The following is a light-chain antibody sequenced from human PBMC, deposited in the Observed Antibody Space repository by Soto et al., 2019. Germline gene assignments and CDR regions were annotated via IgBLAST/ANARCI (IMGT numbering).Light chain of an antibody. CDR1: QSVSSN. CDR3: QQYNDWPLT. CDR2: GSS. V-gene: IGKV3-15*01. Sequence: EIVMTEAPATLSVSPGERATLACRASQSVSSNLAWYQHKPGQAPRLLIYGSSTMATGIPARFSGSGSGTEFTLTISSLQSEDFAVYYCQQYNDWPLTFGGGTKVDIK. J-gene: IGKJ4*01.